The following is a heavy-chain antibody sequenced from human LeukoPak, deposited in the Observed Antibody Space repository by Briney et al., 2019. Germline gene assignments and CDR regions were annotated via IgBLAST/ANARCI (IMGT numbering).Heavy chain of an antibody. CDR2: ISGTGGST. J-gene: IGHJ4*02. CDR1: GFTFSTYA. Sequence: PGGSLRLSCAASGFTFSTYAMTWVRQAPGKGLEWVSLISGTGGSTYYADSVKGRFTISRDNSKNTLYLQMNSLRAEDTAVYYCARRRAPELNAIAVAGFDYWGQGTLVTVSS. CDR3: ARRRAPELNAIAVAGFDY. V-gene: IGHV3-23*01. D-gene: IGHD6-19*01.